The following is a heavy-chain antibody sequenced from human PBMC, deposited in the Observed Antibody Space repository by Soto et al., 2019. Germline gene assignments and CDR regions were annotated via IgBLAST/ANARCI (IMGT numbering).Heavy chain of an antibody. Sequence: GGSRLSCAASGFTFSSYAMSWVRQAPGKGLEWVSAISGSGGSTYYADSVKGRFTISRDNSKNTLYLQMNSLRAEDTAVYYCVKDQRITMIVVVLGAFEIWGQGTMVTVS. CDR3: VKDQRITMIVVVLGAFEI. D-gene: IGHD3-22*01. CDR1: GFTFSSYA. CDR2: ISGSGGST. V-gene: IGHV3-23*01. J-gene: IGHJ3*02.